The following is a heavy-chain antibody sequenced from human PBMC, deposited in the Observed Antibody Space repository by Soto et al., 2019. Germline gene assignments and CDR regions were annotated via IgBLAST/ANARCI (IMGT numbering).Heavy chain of an antibody. Sequence: EVQLLESGGGLVQPGGSLRLSCAASGFTFSSYAMTWVRRAPGKGLEWVSAISGSGNTTYYADSVKGRFTISRDRSKNTLYLQMNSLRAEDTAVYFCAKDLSSSWYPQYWGQGTLVTVSS. D-gene: IGHD6-13*01. V-gene: IGHV3-23*01. CDR1: GFTFSSYA. CDR3: AKDLSSSWYPQY. CDR2: ISGSGNTT. J-gene: IGHJ4*02.